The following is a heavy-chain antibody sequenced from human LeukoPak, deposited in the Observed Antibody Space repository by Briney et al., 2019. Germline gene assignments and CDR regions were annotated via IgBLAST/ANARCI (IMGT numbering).Heavy chain of an antibody. J-gene: IGHJ4*02. CDR3: AKRNYGAVDY. V-gene: IGHV3-23*01. CDR2: ISGSGGST. D-gene: IGHD3-16*01. Sequence: HPGGSLRLSCAASGFTFSSYAMSWVRQAPGKGLEWVSTISGSGGSTHYGDSVKGRFTISRDNSKNTLYLQMNSLRAEDTAVYYCAKRNYGAVDYWGQGTLVTVSS. CDR1: GFTFSSYA.